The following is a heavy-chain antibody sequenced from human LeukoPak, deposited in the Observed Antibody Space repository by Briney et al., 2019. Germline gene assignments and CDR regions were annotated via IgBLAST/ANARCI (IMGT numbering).Heavy chain of an antibody. CDR1: GGSFSGYY. V-gene: IGHV4-34*01. CDR2: INHSGST. D-gene: IGHD6-13*01. CDR3: AREGGIAAAVLYYFDY. Sequence: PSETLSLTCAVYGGSFSGYYWSWIRQPRGKGLKWIGEINHSGSTNYNPSLKSRVTISVDTSKNQFSLKLSSVTAADTAVYYCAREGGIAAAVLYYFDYWGQGTLVTVSS. J-gene: IGHJ4*02.